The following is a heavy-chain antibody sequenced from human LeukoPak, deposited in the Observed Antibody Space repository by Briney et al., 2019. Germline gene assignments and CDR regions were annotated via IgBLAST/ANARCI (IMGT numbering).Heavy chain of an antibody. V-gene: IGHV3-23*01. Sequence: GGSLRLSCAASGFTFSTYAMTWVRQAPGKGLEWVSAISGSGGSTYYADSVKGRFTVSRDNSKNTLYLQMNSLRAEDTAVYYCAKAGFTMVRGVIRYFDYWGQGTLVTVSS. CDR3: AKAGFTMVRGVIRYFDY. D-gene: IGHD3-10*01. CDR2: ISGSGGST. CDR1: GFTFSTYA. J-gene: IGHJ4*02.